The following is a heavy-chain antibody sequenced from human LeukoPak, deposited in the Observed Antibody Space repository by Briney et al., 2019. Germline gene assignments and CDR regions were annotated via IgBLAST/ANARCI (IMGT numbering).Heavy chain of an antibody. CDR2: IYPGDSDT. J-gene: IGHJ4*02. CDR1: GYSFTSYW. V-gene: IGHV5-51*01. Sequence: GESLKISCKGSGYSFTSYWNGWVRQMSGKGLEWMGMIYPGDSDTRYSPSFQGQVTISADKSISTAFLQWSSLKASDTAMYYCVRGGGEQQVDYWGQGTLVTVSS. CDR3: VRGGGEQQVDY. D-gene: IGHD3-10*01.